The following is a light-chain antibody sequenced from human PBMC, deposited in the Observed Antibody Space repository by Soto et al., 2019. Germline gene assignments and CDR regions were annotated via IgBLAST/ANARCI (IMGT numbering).Light chain of an antibody. V-gene: IGKV1-6*01. CDR3: LQDYNYPRT. J-gene: IGKJ1*01. Sequence: AIPMTQSPSSLSACVGDRVTITCRASQGIRNDLDWYQQKPGKAPKLLIYAASSLQSGVPSRFSGSGSGTDFTLTISSLQPEDFATYYCLQDYNYPRTFGQGTKVEI. CDR2: AAS. CDR1: QGIRND.